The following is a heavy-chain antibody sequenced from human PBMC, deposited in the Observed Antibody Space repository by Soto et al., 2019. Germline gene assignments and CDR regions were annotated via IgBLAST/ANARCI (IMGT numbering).Heavy chain of an antibody. Sequence: GASVKVSCKASGYTLSNYDRHWVRQAPGQGLECMGWINPNSGETHYAQKFQGWVTMTRDTSISTAYMELSSLRSDDTAVYYSGSTYYNPSLKSRVTISVDTSKNQFSLKLSSVTAADTAVYYCARETYYDFWSGYNPGPYYYYYGMDVWGQGTTVTVSS. J-gene: IGHJ6*02. CDR3: GSTYYNPSLKSRVTISVDTSKNQFSLKLSSVTAADTAVYYCARETYYDFWSGYNPGPYYYYYGMDV. V-gene: IGHV1-2*04. D-gene: IGHD2-21*02. CDR2: INPNSGET. CDR1: GYTLSNYD.